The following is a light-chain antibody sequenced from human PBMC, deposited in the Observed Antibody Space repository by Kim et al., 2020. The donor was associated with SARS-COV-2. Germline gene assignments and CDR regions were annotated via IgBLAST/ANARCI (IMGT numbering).Light chain of an antibody. CDR2: GKN. CDR3: NSRDSSGNYLKI. V-gene: IGLV3-19*01. J-gene: IGLJ2*01. CDR1: SLRTYY. Sequence: SSELTQDPAVSVALGQTVRITCRGDSLRTYYESWFQQKPGQAPVLVIYGKNNRPSGIPDRFSGSSSGHTASLTITGAQAEDEADYYCNSRDSSGNYLKIFGGGTKLTVL.